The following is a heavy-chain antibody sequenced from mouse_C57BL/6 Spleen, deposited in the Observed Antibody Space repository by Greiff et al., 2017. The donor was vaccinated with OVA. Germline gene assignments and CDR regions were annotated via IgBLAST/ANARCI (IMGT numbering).Heavy chain of an antibody. CDR2: IYPGDGDT. Sequence: QVHVKQSGAELVKPGASVKISCKASGYAFSSYWMNWVKQRPGKGLEWIGQIYPGDGDTNYNGKFKGKATLTADKSSSTAYMQLSSLTSEDSAVYFCARGNYYGSSHWYFDVWGTGTTVTVSS. CDR1: GYAFSSYW. CDR3: ARGNYYGSSHWYFDV. J-gene: IGHJ1*03. D-gene: IGHD1-1*01. V-gene: IGHV1-80*01.